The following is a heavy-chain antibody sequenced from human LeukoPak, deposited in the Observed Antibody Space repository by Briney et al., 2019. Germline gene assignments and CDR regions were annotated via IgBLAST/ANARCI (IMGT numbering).Heavy chain of an antibody. Sequence: SETLSHTCTVSGGSISSSSYYWGWIRQPPGKGLEWIGSIYYSGSTYYNPSLKSRVTISVDTSKNQFSLKLSSVTAADTAAYYCARDREGTSNHGYNWFDPWGQGTLVTVSS. CDR1: GGSISSSSYY. D-gene: IGHD4-11*01. CDR3: ARDREGTSNHGYNWFDP. CDR2: IYYSGST. V-gene: IGHV4-39*07. J-gene: IGHJ5*02.